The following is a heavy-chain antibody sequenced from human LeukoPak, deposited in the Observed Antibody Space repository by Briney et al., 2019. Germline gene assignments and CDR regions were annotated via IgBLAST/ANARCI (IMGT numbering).Heavy chain of an antibody. D-gene: IGHD1-26*01. V-gene: IGHV4-4*02. CDR1: GGPISSTNW. J-gene: IGHJ3*02. CDR3: ARKIGSSGAFDI. CDR2: IYHSGST. Sequence: PSGTLSLTCAVSGGPISSTNWWRWVRQPPGKGLEWIGEIYHSGSTNYNPSLRSRITISVDKSKDQFSLRLSSVTAADTAVYYCARKIGSSGAFDIWGQGTMVTVSS.